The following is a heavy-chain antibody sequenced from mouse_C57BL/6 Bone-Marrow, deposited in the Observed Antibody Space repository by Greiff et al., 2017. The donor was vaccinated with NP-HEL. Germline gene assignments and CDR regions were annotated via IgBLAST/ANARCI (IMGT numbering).Heavy chain of an antibody. J-gene: IGHJ3*01. CDR1: GFSLTSYG. CDR2: IWGVGST. D-gene: IGHD2-4*01. CDR3: ATFYYDYSWFAY. Sequence: VQLQESGPGLVAPSQSLSITCTVSGFSLTSYGVDWVRQSPGQGLEWLGVIWGVGSTNYNSALKSRLSISKDNSKSQVFLKMNSLQTDDTAVYYCATFYYDYSWFAYWGQGTLVTVSA. V-gene: IGHV2-6*01.